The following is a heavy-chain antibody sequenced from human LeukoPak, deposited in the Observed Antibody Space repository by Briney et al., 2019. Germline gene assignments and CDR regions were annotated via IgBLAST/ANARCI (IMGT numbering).Heavy chain of an antibody. D-gene: IGHD5-18*01. V-gene: IGHV1-58*02. J-gene: IGHJ4*02. CDR2: IVVGSGNT. CDR3: AAVPHEYSYGPGWGDY. Sequence: SVKVSCKASAFTFTSSAMQWVRQARGQRLEWIGWIVVGSGNTNYAQKFQERVTVTRDMSTSTAYMELSSLRSEDTAVYYCAAVPHEYSYGPGWGDYWGQGTLVTVSP. CDR1: AFTFTSSA.